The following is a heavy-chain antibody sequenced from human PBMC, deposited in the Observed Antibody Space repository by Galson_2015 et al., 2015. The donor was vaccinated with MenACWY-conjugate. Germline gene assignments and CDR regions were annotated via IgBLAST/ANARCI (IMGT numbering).Heavy chain of an antibody. V-gene: IGHV6-1*01. Sequence: CAISGDSVSSNSAVWNWIRQSPSRGLEWLGRTYYRSKWYNDYAVSVKSRITINPDTSKNQFSLHLNSVTPEDTAVYYCARVRGGSHNWFAPWAQEPLVPVSP. CDR3: ARVRGGSHNWFAP. CDR1: GDSVSSNSAV. CDR2: TYYRSKWYN. D-gene: IGHD2-15*01. J-gene: IGHJ5*02.